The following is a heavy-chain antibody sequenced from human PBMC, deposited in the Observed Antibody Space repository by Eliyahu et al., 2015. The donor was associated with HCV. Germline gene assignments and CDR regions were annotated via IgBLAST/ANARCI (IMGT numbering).Heavy chain of an antibody. D-gene: IGHD6-25*01. Sequence: EVQLVESGGDSVQPGRSLRLSWAAXGXSFDDHAMYWVRQSPGRGLEWVSRISWNSEYIAYADSVKGRFTISRDNRKSSLYLEMNSLRPEDTAFYFCAKGLGGGSQRVPLDSWGQGTLVTVSS. CDR1: GXSFDDHA. CDR2: ISWNSEYI. J-gene: IGHJ4*02. V-gene: IGHV3-9*01. CDR3: AKGLGGGSQRVPLDS.